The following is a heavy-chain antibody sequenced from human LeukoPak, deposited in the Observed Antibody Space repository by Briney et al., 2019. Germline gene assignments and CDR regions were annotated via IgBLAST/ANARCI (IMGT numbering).Heavy chain of an antibody. CDR1: GGSISSTEW. V-gene: IGHV4-4*02. D-gene: IGHD6-13*01. CDR3: ARDLRYSSRWYYYGMDV. Sequence: SETLSLTCAVSGGSISSTEWRSWVRQPPGKGLEWIGEIYHSGSTNYNPSLKSRVTISADKSKNQFSLKLSSVTAADTAVYYCARDLRYSSRWYYYGMDVWGQGTTVTVSS. J-gene: IGHJ6*02. CDR2: IYHSGST.